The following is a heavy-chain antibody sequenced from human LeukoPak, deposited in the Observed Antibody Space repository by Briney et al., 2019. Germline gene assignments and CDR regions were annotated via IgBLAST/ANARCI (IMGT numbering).Heavy chain of an antibody. CDR3: ARVVFLGKWSIPFDS. V-gene: IGHV3-30*01. CDR1: GFTFSNYT. CDR2: ISYDGNNK. Sequence: PGGSLRLSCAASGFTFSNYTMHWVRQAPGKGLEWVAVISYDGNNKYYADSVKGRFTISRDNSKNTLYLQTNNLRAEDTAVYFCARVVFLGKWSIPFDSWGQGTLVTVSS. J-gene: IGHJ4*02. D-gene: IGHD3-16*01.